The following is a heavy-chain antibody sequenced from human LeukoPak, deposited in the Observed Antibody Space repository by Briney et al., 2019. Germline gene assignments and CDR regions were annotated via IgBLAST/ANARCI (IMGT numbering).Heavy chain of an antibody. V-gene: IGHV3-15*07. CDR1: GFSFSNAW. J-gene: IGHJ5*02. D-gene: IGHD3-22*01. Sequence: GGSLRLSCATSGFSFSNAWMNWVRQAPGKGLEWVGRIRSNSDGGTIDYAASVKDRFTLSRDDSKNTLYLQLNSLQTADTAVYYCATDSYYYAWGQGTLVTVSS. CDR2: IRSNSDGGTI. CDR3: ATDSYYYA.